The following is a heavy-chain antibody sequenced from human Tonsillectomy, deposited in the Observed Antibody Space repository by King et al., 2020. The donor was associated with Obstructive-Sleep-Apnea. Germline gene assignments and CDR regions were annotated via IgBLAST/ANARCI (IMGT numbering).Heavy chain of an antibody. D-gene: IGHD6-19*01. CDR3: ARDGSGWYLLAHYYGMDV. CDR2: IYYSGST. J-gene: IGHJ6*02. Sequence: LQLQESGPGLVRPSETLSLTCTVSGGSISSSSYYWGWIRQPPGKGLEWIGSIYYSGSTYYNPSLKSRVTISVDTSKNQFSLKLSSWTAADTAVYYCARDGSGWYLLAHYYGMDVWGQGTTVTVSS. V-gene: IGHV4-39*07. CDR1: GGSISSSSYY.